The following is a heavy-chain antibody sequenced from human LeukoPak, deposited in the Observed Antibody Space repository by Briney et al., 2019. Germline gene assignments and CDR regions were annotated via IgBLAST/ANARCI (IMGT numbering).Heavy chain of an antibody. CDR3: AKQWVDC. J-gene: IGHJ4*02. Sequence: PGGSLRLSCAASGFPFSNYAMNWVHQARGKGLEWVSSISESGDKTDYADSVRGRFTISRDNSQNTLYLQMNSLRVEDTALYYCAKQWVDCWGQGTLVTVSS. V-gene: IGHV3-23*01. CDR2: ISESGDKT. CDR1: GFPFSNYA. D-gene: IGHD1-26*01.